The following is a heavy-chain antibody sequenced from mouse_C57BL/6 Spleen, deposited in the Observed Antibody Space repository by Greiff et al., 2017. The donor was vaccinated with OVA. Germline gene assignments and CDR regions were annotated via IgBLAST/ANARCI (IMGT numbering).Heavy chain of an antibody. V-gene: IGHV1-50*01. CDR2: IDPSDSYT. J-gene: IGHJ2*01. CDR3: ARGGLDY. CDR1: GYTFTSYW. Sequence: VQLQQPGAELVKPGASVKLSCKASGYTFTSYWMQWVKQRPGQGLEWIGEIDPSDSYTNYNPKFKGKATLTVNTSSSPAYMQLSSLTSEDSAVYYCARGGLDYWGQGTTLTVSS.